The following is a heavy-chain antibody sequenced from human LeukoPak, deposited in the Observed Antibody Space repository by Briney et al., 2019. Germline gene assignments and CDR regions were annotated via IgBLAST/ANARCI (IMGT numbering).Heavy chain of an antibody. CDR2: IHVGNGNT. CDR3: ARGLVGDWGSYDY. CDR1: RYPFTSYA. V-gene: IGHV1-3*01. Sequence: ASVKVSCEASRYPFTSYAMHWVRQAPGQRLEWMGWIHVGNGNTEYSQKFQGRVTITRDTSASTAYMELSSLRSEDTAVYYCARGLVGDWGSYDYWGQGTLVTVSS. J-gene: IGHJ4*02. D-gene: IGHD7-27*01.